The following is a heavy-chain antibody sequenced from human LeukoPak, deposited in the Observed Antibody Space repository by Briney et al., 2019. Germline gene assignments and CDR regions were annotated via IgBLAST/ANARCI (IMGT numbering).Heavy chain of an antibody. CDR3: ARDTLGYCSGGSCYDLYYYYYGMDV. D-gene: IGHD2-15*01. Sequence: PGGSLRLSCAASGFTVSSNYMSWVRQAPGKGLEWVSVIYSGGSTYYADSVKGRFTISRDNSKNTLYLQMNSLRAEDTAVYYCARDTLGYCSGGSCYDLYYYYYGMDVWGQGTTVTVSS. CDR1: GFTVSSNY. CDR2: IYSGGST. V-gene: IGHV3-66*01. J-gene: IGHJ6*02.